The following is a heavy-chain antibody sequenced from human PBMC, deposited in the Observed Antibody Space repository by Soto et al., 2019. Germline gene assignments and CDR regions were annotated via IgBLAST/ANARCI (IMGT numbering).Heavy chain of an antibody. CDR2: INAGNGNT. D-gene: IGHD3-16*02. CDR3: ARFMITVGGVIPSGMDY. V-gene: IGHV1-3*01. CDR1: GYTFSSYA. Sequence: QVQLVQSGAEVKKPGASVKVSCKASGYTFSSYAMHWVRLAPGQRLEWMGWINAGNGNTKYSQKFQGRVTITRDTAASTAYMDMSSLRSEDTAVYYCARFMITVGGVIPSGMDYWGQGTLVTVSS. J-gene: IGHJ4*02.